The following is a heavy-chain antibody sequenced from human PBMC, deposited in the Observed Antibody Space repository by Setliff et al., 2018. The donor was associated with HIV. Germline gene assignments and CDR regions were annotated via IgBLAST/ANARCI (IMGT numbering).Heavy chain of an antibody. CDR1: GYPFTGHY. Sequence: SVKVSCKASGYPFTGHYLHWVRQAPGQGLEWLGWVNPNSGDAIYAQNFQGRVTMTRDTSINAAYMELRGLRSDDTAVYYCARNFGLSPSGKYYYYYGMDIWGQGTTVTVSS. CDR2: VNPNSGDA. D-gene: IGHD3-10*01. CDR3: ARNFGLSPSGKYYYYYGMDI. J-gene: IGHJ6*02. V-gene: IGHV1-2*02.